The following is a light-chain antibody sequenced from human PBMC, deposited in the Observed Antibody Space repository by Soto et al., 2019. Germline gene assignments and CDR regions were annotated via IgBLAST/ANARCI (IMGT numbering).Light chain of an antibody. CDR1: QSISGW. CDR2: KAS. J-gene: IGKJ1*01. CDR3: QQYQSYSQ. V-gene: IGKV1-5*03. Sequence: DIQVIQSPSTLSASVGDRVNITCRASQSISGWLAWYQQKPGKAPKLLIYKASTLESGVPSRFSGSGSGTEFTLTISSLQPDDFATYYCQQYQSYSQFGQGTTVEIK.